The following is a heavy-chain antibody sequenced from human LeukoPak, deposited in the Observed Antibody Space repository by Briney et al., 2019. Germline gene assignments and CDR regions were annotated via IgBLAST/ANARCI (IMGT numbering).Heavy chain of an antibody. Sequence: GGSLRLSCAASGFIFSGSAIHWVRQASGKGLEWIGRIRSKANSYATAYAASVKGRFTISRDDSKNTAYLQMNSLKTEDTAVYYCSRNSGEYYGSGSKAYWGQGTLVTVSS. CDR3: SRNSGEYYGSGSKAY. D-gene: IGHD3-10*01. CDR1: GFIFSGSA. J-gene: IGHJ4*02. CDR2: IRSKANSYAT. V-gene: IGHV3-73*01.